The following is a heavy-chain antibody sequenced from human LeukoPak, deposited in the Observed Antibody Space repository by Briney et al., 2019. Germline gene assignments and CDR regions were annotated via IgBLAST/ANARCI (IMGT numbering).Heavy chain of an antibody. J-gene: IGHJ4*02. CDR2: IYPGDSDT. CDR1: GYSFTSYW. V-gene: IGHV5-51*01. Sequence: GESLKISCMGSGYSFTSYWIGWVRQMPGKGLEWMGIIYPGDSDTRYSPSFQGQVTISADKSISTAYLQWSSLKASDTAMYYCARRDYYDSSGYYGLLDYWGQGTLVTVSS. D-gene: IGHD3-22*01. CDR3: ARRDYYDSSGYYGLLDY.